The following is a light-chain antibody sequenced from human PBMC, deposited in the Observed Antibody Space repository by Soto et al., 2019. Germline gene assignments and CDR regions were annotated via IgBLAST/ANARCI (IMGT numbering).Light chain of an antibody. V-gene: IGKV1-39*01. Sequence: DIQMTQSPSSLSASLGDSVTITCRTSQNIYNSLNWYQQKAGRAPAVLIYGASNLQGGVPLRFSGSGSGTDFTLTISGLQPEDFATYYCQQSYNTPPITFGQGTRLEI. J-gene: IGKJ5*01. CDR3: QQSYNTPPIT. CDR1: QNIYNS. CDR2: GAS.